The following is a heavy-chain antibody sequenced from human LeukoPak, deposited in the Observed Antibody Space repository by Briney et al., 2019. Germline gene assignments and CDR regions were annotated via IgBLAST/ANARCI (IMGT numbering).Heavy chain of an antibody. CDR3: ATYRRYSSFDY. D-gene: IGHD5-18*01. V-gene: IGHV3-53*01. CDR2: IYSGGST. CDR1: GFTVSSNY. Sequence: GGSLRLSCAASGFTVSSNYMSWVRQAPGKGLEWVSVIYSGGSTYYADSVKGRFTISRDNSKNTLYLQMNSLRAEDTAVYYCATYRRYSSFDYWGQGTLVTVSS. J-gene: IGHJ4*02.